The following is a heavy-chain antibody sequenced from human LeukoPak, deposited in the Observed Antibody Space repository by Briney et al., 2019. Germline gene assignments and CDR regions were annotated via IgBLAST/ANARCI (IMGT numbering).Heavy chain of an antibody. CDR1: GYTFTSYD. CDR3: AGTPRMYYGMDV. CDR2: MNPNSGNT. J-gene: IGHJ6*02. Sequence: ASVKVSCKASGYTFTSYDTNWVRQATGQGLEWMGWMNPNSGNTGYAQKFQGRVTMTRNTSISTAYMELSSLRSEDTAVYYCAGTPRMYYGMDVWGQGTTVTVSS. D-gene: IGHD2-8*01. V-gene: IGHV1-8*01.